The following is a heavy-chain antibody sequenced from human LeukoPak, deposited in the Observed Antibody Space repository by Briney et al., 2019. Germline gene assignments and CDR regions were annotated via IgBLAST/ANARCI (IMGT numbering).Heavy chain of an antibody. V-gene: IGHV4-4*02. D-gene: IGHD3-10*01. CDR3: ARPGYYYGSGSPHKAFDI. Sequence: SETLSFTCAVSGGSISSSNWWSWVRQPPGKGLEWIGEIYQSGSTNYNPSLKSRVTISVDKSKNQFSLKLSSVTAADTAVYYCARPGYYYGSGSPHKAFDIWGQGTMVTVSS. CDR2: IYQSGST. CDR1: GGSISSSNW. J-gene: IGHJ3*02.